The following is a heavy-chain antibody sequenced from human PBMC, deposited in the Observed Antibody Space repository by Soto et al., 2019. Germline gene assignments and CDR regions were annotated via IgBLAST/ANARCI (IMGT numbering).Heavy chain of an antibody. Sequence: PGGSLRLSCAASGFTFSSYSMNWVRQAPGKGLEWVSYISSSSSTIYYADSVKGRFTISRDNAKNSLYLQMNSLRAEDTAVYYCARDLKCSSTSCNWFDSWGQGTLVTVSS. V-gene: IGHV3-48*01. CDR2: ISSSSSTI. J-gene: IGHJ5*01. CDR1: GFTFSSYS. D-gene: IGHD2-2*01. CDR3: ARDLKCSSTSCNWFDS.